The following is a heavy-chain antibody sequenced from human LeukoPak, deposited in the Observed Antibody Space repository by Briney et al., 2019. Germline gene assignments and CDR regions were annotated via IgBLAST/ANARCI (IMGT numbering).Heavy chain of an antibody. CDR2: ISSSNNYI. V-gene: IGHV3-21*01. D-gene: IGHD6-6*01. CDR1: GFTFRSYS. J-gene: IGHJ4*02. Sequence: PGGSLRLSCAASGFTFRSYSMNWVRQAPGKGLEWVSSISSSNNYIYYADSVKGRFTISRDNAKSSLYLQMNSLRAEDTAVYYCARSDIYSSSSDYWGQGTLVTVSS. CDR3: ARSDIYSSSSDY.